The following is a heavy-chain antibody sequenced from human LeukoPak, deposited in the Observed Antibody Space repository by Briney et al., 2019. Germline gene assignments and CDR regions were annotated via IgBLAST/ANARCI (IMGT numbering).Heavy chain of an antibody. J-gene: IGHJ4*02. CDR1: GYIFTGYS. Sequence: ASVKVSCKASGYIFTGYSLHWVRQAPGQGLEWMGWINPNSGGTNYAQIFQGRVNITRDMSISTAYMGLSSLRFDDTAVYYCVRGSASSTYSPFNYWGQGTLVSVSS. CDR3: VRGSASSTYSPFNY. V-gene: IGHV1-2*02. D-gene: IGHD6-13*01. CDR2: INPNSGGT.